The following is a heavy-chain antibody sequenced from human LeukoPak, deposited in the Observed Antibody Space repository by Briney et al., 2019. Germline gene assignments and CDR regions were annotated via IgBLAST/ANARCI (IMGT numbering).Heavy chain of an antibody. V-gene: IGHV1-2*02. J-gene: IGHJ4*02. CDR3: ARGIQLWLLYFDY. CDR2: INPNGGGT. CDR1: GYTFTGYY. Sequence: ASVKVSCKASGYTFTGYYMHWVRQAPGQGLEWMGWINPNGGGTNYAQKFQGRVTMTRDTSISTAYMELSRLRSDDTAVYYCARGIQLWLLYFDYWGQGTLVTVSS. D-gene: IGHD5-18*01.